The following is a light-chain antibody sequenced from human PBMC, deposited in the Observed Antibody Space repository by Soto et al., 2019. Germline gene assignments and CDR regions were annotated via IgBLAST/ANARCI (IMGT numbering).Light chain of an antibody. V-gene: IGKV1-5*03. CDR2: HAS. J-gene: IGKJ1*01. CDR1: QSISTW. CDR3: QQYNILRT. Sequence: DIQMTQSPSTLSASVGDRVTITCRASQSISTWLAWYQQKPGRAPKLLITHASTLQSGVPSRFIGRGSGTEFTLTISGLQPGDFATYYCQQYNILRTFGQGTKVEIK.